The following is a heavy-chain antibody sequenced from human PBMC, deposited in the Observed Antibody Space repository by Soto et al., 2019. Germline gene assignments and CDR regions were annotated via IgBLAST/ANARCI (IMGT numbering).Heavy chain of an antibody. J-gene: IGHJ4*02. CDR1: GYSFTSYW. Sequence: GESLKISCKGSGYSFTSYWISWVRQMPGKGLEWMGRIDPSDSYTNYSPSFQGHVTISADKSISTAYLQWSSLKASDTAMYYCARGDVVVVPAATNFDYWGQGTLVTVSS. CDR3: ARGDVVVVPAATNFDY. D-gene: IGHD2-2*01. V-gene: IGHV5-10-1*01. CDR2: IDPSDSYT.